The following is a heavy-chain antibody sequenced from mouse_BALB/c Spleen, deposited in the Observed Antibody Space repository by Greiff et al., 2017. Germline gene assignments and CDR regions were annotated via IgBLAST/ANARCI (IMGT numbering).Heavy chain of an antibody. V-gene: IGHV5-6-4*01. D-gene: IGHD1-1*02. J-gene: IGHJ2*01. Sequence: EVQLVESGGGLVKPGGSLKLSCAASGFSFTSYTMSWVRQTPEKRLEWVATISSGGSYTYYPASVKGRFTISRDNAKNTLYLQMSSLKSEDTAMYYCTREVAIGYNYWGQGTTLTVSA. CDR1: GFSFTSYT. CDR3: TREVAIGYNY. CDR2: ISSGGSYT.